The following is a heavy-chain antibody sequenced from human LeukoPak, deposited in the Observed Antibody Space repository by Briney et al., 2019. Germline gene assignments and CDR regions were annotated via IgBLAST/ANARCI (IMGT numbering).Heavy chain of an antibody. CDR3: TRIYYASRGVAFDY. D-gene: IGHD3-22*01. CDR1: GFTFSTYA. CDR2: ISDGGVYT. Sequence: PGGSLRLSCAASGFTFSTYAMTWVRQAPGKGLEWVSGISDGGVYTYYADSVKGRFTISRDNSKDTLYLQMNSLRAEDTATYYCTRIYYASRGVAFDYWGQGNRVTVSS. J-gene: IGHJ4*02. V-gene: IGHV3-23*01.